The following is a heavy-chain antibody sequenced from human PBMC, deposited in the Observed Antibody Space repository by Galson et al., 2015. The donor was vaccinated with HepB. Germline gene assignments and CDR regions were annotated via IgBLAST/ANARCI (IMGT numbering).Heavy chain of an antibody. J-gene: IGHJ6*02. V-gene: IGHV3-7*01. CDR1: GFTFSSHW. CDR2: INQDGGDK. CDR3: ARGHYGMDV. Sequence: SLRLSCAPFGFTFSSHWMTWVRQAPGRGLECVANINQDGGDKYYADSVKGRFTISRDNAKNSLFLQMNSLRAEDTAVFYCARGHYGMDVWGQGITVTVSS.